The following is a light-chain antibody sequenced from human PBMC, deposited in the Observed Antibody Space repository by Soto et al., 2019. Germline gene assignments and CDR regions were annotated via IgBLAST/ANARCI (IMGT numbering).Light chain of an antibody. CDR3: CSYAGSGTWV. Sequence: QSALTQPASVSGSPGQSITISCTGTSNDVGRYNLVSWYQHHPGKAPKVIIYEGSKRPSGIAHRFSGSKSANAASLTISGLQAEDEADYYCCSYAGSGTWVFGGGTQLTVL. J-gene: IGLJ3*02. CDR1: SNDVGRYNL. V-gene: IGLV2-23*01. CDR2: EGS.